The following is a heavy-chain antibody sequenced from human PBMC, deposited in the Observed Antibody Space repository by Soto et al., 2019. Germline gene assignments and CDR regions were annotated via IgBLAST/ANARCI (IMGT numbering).Heavy chain of an antibody. Sequence: GGSLRLSCAASGFTFSTYGMHWVRQAPGKGLEWVALISYDGSNKFYVDSVKGRFTISRDNSKNTLYLQMNSLRVEDTAVYYCAKGTAYCSGGTCPGFDYYGMDVWGQGTTVTVSS. CDR2: ISYDGSNK. CDR3: AKGTAYCSGGTCPGFDYYGMDV. D-gene: IGHD2-15*01. CDR1: GFTFSTYG. J-gene: IGHJ6*02. V-gene: IGHV3-30*18.